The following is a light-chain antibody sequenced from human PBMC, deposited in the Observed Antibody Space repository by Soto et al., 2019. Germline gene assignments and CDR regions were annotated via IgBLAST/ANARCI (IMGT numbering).Light chain of an antibody. V-gene: IGKV1D-12*01. Sequence: DIQMTQSPSSVSASVGDRVTITCRASQGVSTWLAWYQQKPGKAPNLLIYTASSLQIGVPSRFSGSGSGTDFTLAISSLQPEDFATYYCQKTTTFPLTFGGGTKVEI. CDR1: QGVSTW. CDR3: QKTTTFPLT. J-gene: IGKJ4*01. CDR2: TAS.